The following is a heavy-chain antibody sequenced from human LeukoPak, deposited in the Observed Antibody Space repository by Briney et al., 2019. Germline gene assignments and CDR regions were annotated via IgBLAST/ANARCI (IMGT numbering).Heavy chain of an antibody. CDR1: GFTFSRSG. CDR3: ARDTTEGVLSLDV. V-gene: IGHV3-33*08. CDR2: IWYDGSKQ. J-gene: IGHJ6*02. Sequence: GGSLRLSCAASGFTFSRSGMHWVRQAPGKGPEWVAFIWYDGSKQYYTESVKGRFTISRDNSKNTLDLQMSSLRVEDTAVYYCARDTTEGVLSLDVWGQGTTVTVSS. D-gene: IGHD2-8*01.